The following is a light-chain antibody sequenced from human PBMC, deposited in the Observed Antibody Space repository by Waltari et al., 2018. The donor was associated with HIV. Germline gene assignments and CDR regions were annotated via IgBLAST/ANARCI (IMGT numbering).Light chain of an antibody. CDR1: QSVNTN. Sequence: EIVMRQSPATLPVSPGERATLSCRASQSVNTNLAWYHQQPGQAPRLLIYGASTRATGIPGRLSGSGSGTEFTLTISSLQSEDLAVYYCQQYHNWPYTFGQGTKLEIK. CDR3: QQYHNWPYT. J-gene: IGKJ2*01. CDR2: GAS. V-gene: IGKV3-15*01.